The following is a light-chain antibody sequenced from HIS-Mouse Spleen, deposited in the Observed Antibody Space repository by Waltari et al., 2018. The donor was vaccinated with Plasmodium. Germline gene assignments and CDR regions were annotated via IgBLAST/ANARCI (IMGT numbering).Light chain of an antibody. CDR1: QGVSSY. V-gene: IGKV3-11*01. CDR3: QQRSNWSS. J-gene: IGKJ4*01. CDR2: DAS. Sequence: EIVLTQSPATLSLSPGERATLSCRASQGVSSYFAWYQQKPGQAPRLLSYDASNRATGIPARFSGSGSGTDFTLTISSLEPEDFAVYYCQQRSNWSSFGGGTKVEIK.